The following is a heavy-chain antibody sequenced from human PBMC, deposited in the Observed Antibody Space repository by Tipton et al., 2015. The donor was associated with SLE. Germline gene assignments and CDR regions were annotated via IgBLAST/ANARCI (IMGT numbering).Heavy chain of an antibody. CDR1: GGSITSNGVH. Sequence: TLSLTCSVAGGSITSNGVHWAWIRQPPGKGLEWIGSIYYDETTYYNPSLRRRLTLSVDKSKNQFSLKLSSVTAADTAVYYCARVQAYEGFDPWGQGTLVTVSS. CDR2: IYYDETT. J-gene: IGHJ5*02. CDR3: ARVQAYEGFDP. V-gene: IGHV4-39*07. D-gene: IGHD3-16*01.